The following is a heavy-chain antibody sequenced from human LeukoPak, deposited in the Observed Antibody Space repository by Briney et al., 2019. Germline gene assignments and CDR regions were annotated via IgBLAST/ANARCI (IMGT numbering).Heavy chain of an antibody. V-gene: IGHV4-34*01. Sequence: PSGTLSLTCAVYGGSFSGYYWSWIRQPPGKGLEWIGEINHSGSTNYNPSLKSRVTISVDTSKNQLSLKLSSVTAADTAVYYCARTDDYGDYPLDYWGQGTLVTVSS. D-gene: IGHD4-17*01. CDR2: INHSGST. CDR3: ARTDDYGDYPLDY. CDR1: GGSFSGYY. J-gene: IGHJ4*02.